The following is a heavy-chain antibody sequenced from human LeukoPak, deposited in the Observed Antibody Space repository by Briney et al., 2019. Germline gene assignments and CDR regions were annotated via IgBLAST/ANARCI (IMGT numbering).Heavy chain of an antibody. D-gene: IGHD4-17*01. Sequence: ASVTVSYKASGYTFTGYYMHWVRQAPGQGLEWMGWINPNSGGTNYAQKFQGRGTMTRDTSISTAYMELSRLRSDDTAVYYCRTDRYGDYGDYIDYWGQGTLVTVSS. CDR1: GYTFTGYY. V-gene: IGHV1-2*02. CDR2: INPNSGGT. CDR3: RTDRYGDYGDYIDY. J-gene: IGHJ4*02.